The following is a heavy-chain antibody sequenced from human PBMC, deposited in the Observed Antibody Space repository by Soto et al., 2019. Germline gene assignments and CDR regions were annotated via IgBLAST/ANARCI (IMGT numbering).Heavy chain of an antibody. J-gene: IGHJ4*01. V-gene: IGHV3-74*01. D-gene: IGHD1-26*01. CDR2: INTDGSST. CDR1: GFTFSSYW. Sequence: EVQLVESGGGLVQPGGSLRLSCAPSGFTFSSYWMHWVRQAPGKGLVWVSRINTDGSSTSYADSVKGRFTISRDNAENTMYLQMNSLRVEDTAIYYWAGAPPGRAWAGATDYWGQGTLGTVSS. CDR3: AGAPPGRAWAGATDY.